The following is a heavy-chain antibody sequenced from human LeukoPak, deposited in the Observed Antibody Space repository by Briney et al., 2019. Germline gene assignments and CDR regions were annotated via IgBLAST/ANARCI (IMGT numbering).Heavy chain of an antibody. CDR2: ISDDGRNK. V-gene: IGHV3-30*18. CDR3: AKRPSDYGDYVTYFDY. Sequence: GGSLRLSCAASGFSFISHGMHWVRQAPGKGLEWVGVISDDGRNKKYADSVKGRFTISRDISKDTLYLQMNSLRDEDTAVYYCAKRPSDYGDYVTYFDYWGQGTLVTVSS. CDR1: GFSFISHG. D-gene: IGHD4-17*01. J-gene: IGHJ4*02.